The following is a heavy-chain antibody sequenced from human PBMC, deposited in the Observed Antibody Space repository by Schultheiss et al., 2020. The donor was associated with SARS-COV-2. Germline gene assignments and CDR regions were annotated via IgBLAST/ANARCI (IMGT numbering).Heavy chain of an antibody. CDR1: GFTFSSYG. D-gene: IGHD3-22*01. Sequence: GGSLRLSCAASGFTFSSYGMHWVRQAPGKGLEWVANIKQDGSEKYYVNSVKGRFTISRDNAKNSLYLQMNSLRAEDTAVYYCAREIYYDSSGYDPWGQGTLVTVSS. V-gene: IGHV3-7*03. J-gene: IGHJ5*02. CDR2: IKQDGSEK. CDR3: AREIYYDSSGYDP.